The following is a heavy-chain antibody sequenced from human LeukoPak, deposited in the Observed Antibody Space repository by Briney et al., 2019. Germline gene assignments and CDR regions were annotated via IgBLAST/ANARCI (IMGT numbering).Heavy chain of an antibody. CDR2: ITSSSTTI. D-gene: IGHD2-2*01. J-gene: IGHJ6*02. V-gene: IGHV3-48*01. Sequence: GGSLRLSCAASGFAFNTYSMNWVRQAPGKGLEWVSSITSSSTTIYYADSVKGRFTISRDNSKNTLYLQMNSLRAEDTAVYYCAKTGEYQLLFGSYYYYYGMDVWGQGTTVTVSS. CDR1: GFAFNTYS. CDR3: AKTGEYQLLFGSYYYYYGMDV.